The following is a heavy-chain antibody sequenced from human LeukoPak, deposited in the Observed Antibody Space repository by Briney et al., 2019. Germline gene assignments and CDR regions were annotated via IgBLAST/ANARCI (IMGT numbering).Heavy chain of an antibody. CDR1: GFTFSTYG. J-gene: IGHJ4*02. V-gene: IGHV3-30*02. Sequence: GGSLRLSFAASGFTFSTYGMHWVRQAPGKGLDWVAFIRYDGSNKYYADSVKGRFTISRDNSKNTVYLQMNSLRAEDTAVYYCATEMNYYDSSGFFDYWGQGTLVTVSS. CDR3: ATEMNYYDSSGFFDY. D-gene: IGHD3-22*01. CDR2: IRYDGSNK.